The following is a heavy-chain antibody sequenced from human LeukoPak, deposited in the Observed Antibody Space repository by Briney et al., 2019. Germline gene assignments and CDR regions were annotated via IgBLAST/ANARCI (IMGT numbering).Heavy chain of an antibody. V-gene: IGHV3-48*01. Sequence: GGSLRLSCAASGFTFSSYRLNWVRQAPGKGLEWVSYISSSSSTIYYADSVKGRFTISRDNAKNSLYLQMNSLRAEDTAVYYCAREVAGTSGAFDIWGQGTMVTVSS. J-gene: IGHJ3*02. CDR1: GFTFSSYR. CDR2: ISSSSSTI. CDR3: AREVAGTSGAFDI. D-gene: IGHD6-19*01.